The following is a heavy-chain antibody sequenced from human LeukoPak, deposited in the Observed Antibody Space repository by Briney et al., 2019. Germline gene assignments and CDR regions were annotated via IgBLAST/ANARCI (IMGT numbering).Heavy chain of an antibody. CDR1: GGTFSSYA. V-gene: IGHV1-69*04. CDR3: ASDLGYCSGGSCYAPGD. Sequence: ASVKVSCKASGGTFSSYAISWVRQAPGQGLERMGRIIPIFGIANYAQKFQGRVTITADNSTSTAYMELSSLRSEDTAVYYCASDLGYCSGGSCYAPGDWGQGTLVTVSS. J-gene: IGHJ4*02. CDR2: IIPIFGIA. D-gene: IGHD2-15*01.